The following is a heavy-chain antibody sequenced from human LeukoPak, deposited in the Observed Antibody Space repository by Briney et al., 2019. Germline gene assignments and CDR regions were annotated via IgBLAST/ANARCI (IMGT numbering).Heavy chain of an antibody. D-gene: IGHD3-16*02. CDR1: GYTLTELS. Sequence: GASVKVSCKVSGYTLTELSMHWVRQAPGKGLEWMGGFDPEDGETIYAQKFQGRVTMTEDTSTDTAYMELSSLRSEDTAVYYCATGVITFGGVIETDYWGQGTLVTVSP. CDR3: ATGVITFGGVIETDY. CDR2: FDPEDGET. J-gene: IGHJ4*02. V-gene: IGHV1-24*01.